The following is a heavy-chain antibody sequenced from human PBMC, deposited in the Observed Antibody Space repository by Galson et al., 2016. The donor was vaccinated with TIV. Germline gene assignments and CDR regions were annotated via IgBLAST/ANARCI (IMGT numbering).Heavy chain of an antibody. J-gene: IGHJ6*02. V-gene: IGHV1-18*01. CDR3: ASDPTSIPRVMSHYYYYVMDV. CDR1: GYSFTSYG. CDR2: ISGYNENT. Sequence: SVKVSCKASGYSFTSYGVSWVRQAPGQGLEWMGWISGYNENTYYTQNFQGRVTMTTDTSTSTAYLELRSLRSDDTYVYYCASDPTSIPRVMSHYYYYVMDVRRQGTTVTVS. D-gene: IGHD5/OR15-5a*01.